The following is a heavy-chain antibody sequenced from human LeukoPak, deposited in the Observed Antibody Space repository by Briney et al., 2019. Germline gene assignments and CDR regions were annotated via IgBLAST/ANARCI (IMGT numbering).Heavy chain of an antibody. J-gene: IGHJ6*02. Sequence: PGGSLRLSCAASGFTFDDYAMHWVRRAPGKGLEWVSGISWNSGSIGYADSVEGRFTISRDNAKNSLYLQMNSLRAEDTALYYCAKDIRAHYYYYGMDVWGQGTTVTVSS. CDR1: GFTFDDYA. CDR2: ISWNSGSI. CDR3: AKDIRAHYYYYGMDV. V-gene: IGHV3-9*01.